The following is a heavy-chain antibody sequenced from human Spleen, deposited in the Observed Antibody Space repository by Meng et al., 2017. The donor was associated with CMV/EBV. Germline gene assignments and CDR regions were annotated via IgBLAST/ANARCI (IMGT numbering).Heavy chain of an antibody. J-gene: IGHJ4*02. V-gene: IGHV3-15*01. CDR3: ATTQVGAPDY. Sequence: GGSLRLSXXVSGLTFSHAWMSWVRQXPGKGLXXVGRIKSTTDGXXTDYGXPVKXXXTISRDDSKNTVXXQMNXXKSEDTAGYYCATTQVGAPDYLGQGTLVTVSS. D-gene: IGHD1-26*01. CDR1: GLTFSHAW. CDR2: IKSTTDGXXT.